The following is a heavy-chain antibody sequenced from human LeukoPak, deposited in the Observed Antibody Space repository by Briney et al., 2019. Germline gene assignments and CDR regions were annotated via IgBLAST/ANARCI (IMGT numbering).Heavy chain of an antibody. CDR1: GFSFSRYS. CDR3: ATSIAARPGVRDNDAFDI. Sequence: PGGSLRLSCAASGFSFSRYSMNWVRQAPGKGLEWVSGISDSGSSTYYADSVKGRFTISRDNFNNTLYLQINSLRAEDTAIYYCATSIAARPGVRDNDAFDIWGQGTLVTVSS. CDR2: ISDSGSST. D-gene: IGHD6-6*01. V-gene: IGHV3-23*01. J-gene: IGHJ3*02.